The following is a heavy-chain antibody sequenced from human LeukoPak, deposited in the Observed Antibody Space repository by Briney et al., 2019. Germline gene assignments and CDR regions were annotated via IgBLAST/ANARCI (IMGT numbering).Heavy chain of an antibody. V-gene: IGHV4-39*01. CDR1: GCSISSSSYY. D-gene: IGHD3-22*01. Sequence: SETLSLTCTVSGCSISSSSYYWGWIRQPPGKGLEGIGSIYYSGSTYYNPSLKSRVTISVNTSKNHFSRKLSSVTGADTAVYYWARHPQIYYYDSSGYYPNWFDPWGQGTLVTVSS. CDR2: IYYSGST. CDR3: ARHPQIYYYDSSGYYPNWFDP. J-gene: IGHJ5*02.